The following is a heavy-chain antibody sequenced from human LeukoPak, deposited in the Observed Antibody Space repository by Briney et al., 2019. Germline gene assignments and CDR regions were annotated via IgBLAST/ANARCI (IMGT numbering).Heavy chain of an antibody. CDR2: IYTSGST. V-gene: IGHV4-61*02. J-gene: IGHJ6*03. CDR1: GGSISSGSYF. CDR3: ARALPYYYYMDV. Sequence: SETLSLTCTVSGGSISSGSYFWSWIRQPAGKGLEWIGRIYTSGSTNYNPSLKSRVTMSVDTSKNQFSLKLSSVTAADTAVYYCARALPYYYYMDVWGKGTTVTISS.